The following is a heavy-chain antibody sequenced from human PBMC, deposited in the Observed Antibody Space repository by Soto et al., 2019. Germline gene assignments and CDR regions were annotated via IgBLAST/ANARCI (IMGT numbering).Heavy chain of an antibody. J-gene: IGHJ4*02. V-gene: IGHV3-23*01. D-gene: IGHD6-19*01. CDR3: AKTGIAVADY. Sequence: GESLKISCAASGFTFSSYAMSWVRQAPGKGLEWVSAISGSGGSTYYADSVKGRFTISRDNSKNTLYLQMNSLRADDTAVYYCAKTGIAVADYWGQGTLVTVSS. CDR1: GFTFSSYA. CDR2: ISGSGGST.